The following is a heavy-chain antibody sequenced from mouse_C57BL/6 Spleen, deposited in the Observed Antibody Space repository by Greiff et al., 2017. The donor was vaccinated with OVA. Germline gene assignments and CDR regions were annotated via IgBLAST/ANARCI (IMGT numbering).Heavy chain of an antibody. CDR3: ARDYDYDGAMDY. J-gene: IGHJ4*01. D-gene: IGHD2-4*01. V-gene: IGHV1-9*01. CDR1: GYTFTGYW. Sequence: QVQLQQSGAELMKPGASVKLSCKATGYTFTGYWIEWVKQRPGHGLEWIGEILPGSGSTNYNGKFKGKATLTADKSSSTAYMQLSSLTSEDSAVYFCARDYDYDGAMDYWGQGTSVTVSS. CDR2: ILPGSGST.